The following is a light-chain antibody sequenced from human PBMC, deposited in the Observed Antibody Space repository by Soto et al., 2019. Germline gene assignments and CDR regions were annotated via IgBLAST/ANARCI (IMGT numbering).Light chain of an antibody. J-gene: IGKJ1*01. CDR2: AAS. V-gene: IGKV1-39*01. Sequence: DIQMTQSPSSLSASVGDRVTITCRASQSISNCLSWFQQKPGQAPKLLIYAASSLQSGVPSRFSGSGSGTDFILTIDSLQPEDCATYYCQQTYIAPATFGQGTKVGVK. CDR1: QSISNC. CDR3: QQTYIAPAT.